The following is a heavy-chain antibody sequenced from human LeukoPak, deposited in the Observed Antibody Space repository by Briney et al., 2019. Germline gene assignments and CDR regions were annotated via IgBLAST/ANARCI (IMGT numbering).Heavy chain of an antibody. CDR2: IQYDGSNK. D-gene: IGHD2-2*01. CDR1: GFTFSTYG. V-gene: IGHV3-30*02. Sequence: QSGGSLRLSCAASGFTFSTYGMQWVRQAPGKGLEWVAFIQYDGSNKYYADSVKGRFTISRDISKNTLYLQMNSLRAEDTAVYYCAKDGPQYCSSPNCLGGYWGQGTLVTVSS. J-gene: IGHJ4*02. CDR3: AKDGPQYCSSPNCLGGY.